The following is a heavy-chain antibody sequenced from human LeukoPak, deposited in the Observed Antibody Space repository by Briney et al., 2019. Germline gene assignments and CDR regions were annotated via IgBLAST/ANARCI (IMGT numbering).Heavy chain of an antibody. V-gene: IGHV4-61*02. J-gene: IGHJ4*02. CDR1: GGSISSGSYY. D-gene: IGHD4-23*01. CDR3: ARFLYGGNRFDY. Sequence: PSETLSLTCTVSGGSISSGSYYWSWIRQPAGKGLERIGRIYTSGSTNYNPSLKSRVPISVDTSKNQFSLKLSSVTAADTAVYYCARFLYGGNRFDYWGQGTLVTVSS. CDR2: IYTSGST.